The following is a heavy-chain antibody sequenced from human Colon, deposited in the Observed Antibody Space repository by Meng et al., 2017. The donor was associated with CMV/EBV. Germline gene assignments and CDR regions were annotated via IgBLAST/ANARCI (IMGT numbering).Heavy chain of an antibody. Sequence: GESLKISCAASGFTFSSYGMHWVRQAPGKGLEWVAFIRYDGSNKYYADSVKGRFTISIDNSKNTLYLQMNSLRAEDTAVYYCAKDMGGLGRRGGATYYYDSSRSGNYYYYGMDVWGQGTTVTVSS. J-gene: IGHJ6*02. D-gene: IGHD3-22*01. V-gene: IGHV3-30*02. CDR2: IRYDGSNK. CDR1: GFTFSSYG. CDR3: AKDMGGLGRRGGATYYYDSSRSGNYYYYGMDV.